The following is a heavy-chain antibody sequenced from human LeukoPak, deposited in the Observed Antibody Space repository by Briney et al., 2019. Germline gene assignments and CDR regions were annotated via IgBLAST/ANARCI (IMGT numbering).Heavy chain of an antibody. CDR1: GGSISSGGYY. D-gene: IGHD4-23*01. CDR3: ARVRRGTTVVSPLYYYYMDG. J-gene: IGHJ6*03. V-gene: IGHV4-31*03. CDR2: IYYSGST. Sequence: SETLSLTCTVSGGSISSGGYYWSWIRQHPGKGLEWIGYIYYSGSTYYNPSLKSRVTISVDTSKNQFSLKLSSVTAADTAVYYCARVRRGTTVVSPLYYYYMDGWGKGTTVTVSS.